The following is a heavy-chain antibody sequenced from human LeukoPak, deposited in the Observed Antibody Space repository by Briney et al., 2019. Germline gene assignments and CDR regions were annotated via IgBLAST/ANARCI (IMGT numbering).Heavy chain of an antibody. J-gene: IGHJ4*02. D-gene: IGHD6-19*01. V-gene: IGHV4-30-2*01. CDR3: AREVSGIAVAGPSYFDY. Sequence: SSQTLSLTCTVSGGSISSGGYYWSWIRQPPGKGLEWIGYIYHSGSTYYNPSLKSRVTISVDRSKNQFSLKLSSVTAADTAVYYCAREVSGIAVAGPSYFDYWGQGTLVTVSS. CDR1: GGSISSGGYY. CDR2: IYHSGST.